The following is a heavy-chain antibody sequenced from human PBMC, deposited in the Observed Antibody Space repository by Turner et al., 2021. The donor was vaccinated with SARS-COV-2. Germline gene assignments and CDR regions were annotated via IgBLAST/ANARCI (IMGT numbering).Heavy chain of an antibody. CDR3: AKGASQHFDY. D-gene: IGHD5-18*01. CDR2: ISYDGSNK. V-gene: IGHV3-30*18. J-gene: IGHJ4*02. CDR1: GFTFSSYG. Sequence: QVQLVESGGGVVQPGRSLRLSCAASGFTFSSYGMHWVRQAPGKGLEWVAVISYDGSNKYYADSVKGRFTISRDNSKITLYLQMNSLRAEYTAVYYCAKGASQHFDYWGQGTLVTVSS.